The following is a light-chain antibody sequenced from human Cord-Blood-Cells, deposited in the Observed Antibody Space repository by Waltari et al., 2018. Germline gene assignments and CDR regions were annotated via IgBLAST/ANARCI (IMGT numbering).Light chain of an antibody. CDR1: QDISNY. J-gene: IGKJ4*01. CDR3: QQYDNLLALT. Sequence: DIQMTQSPSSLSASVGDRVTITCQASQDISNYLNWCQQKPGKAPKLLIYDASNLETGVPSRFSGSGSGTDFTFTISSLQPEDIATYYCQQYDNLLALTFGGGTKVEIK. V-gene: IGKV1-33*01. CDR2: DAS.